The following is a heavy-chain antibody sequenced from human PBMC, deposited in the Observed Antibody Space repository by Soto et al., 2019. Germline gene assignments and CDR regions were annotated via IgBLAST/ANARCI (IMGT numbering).Heavy chain of an antibody. Sequence: GGSLRLSCAASGFTFSRYWMHWVRQAPGKGLVWVSRISSYGSDTHYADSVKGRFTISRDNAKNTLYLQMNSLRADDTAVYYCASNYAYAEGYYWYGVDVWGQGTTVTVSS. CDR3: ASNYAYAEGYYWYGVDV. CDR2: ISSYGSDT. D-gene: IGHD3-16*01. CDR1: GFTFSRYW. V-gene: IGHV3-74*01. J-gene: IGHJ6*02.